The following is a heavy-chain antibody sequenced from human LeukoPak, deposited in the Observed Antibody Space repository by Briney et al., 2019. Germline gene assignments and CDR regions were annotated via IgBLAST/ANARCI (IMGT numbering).Heavy chain of an antibody. CDR2: IYRSGNT. V-gene: IGHV4-38-2*02. Sequence: PSETLSLTCTVSGYSISSGYYWGWIRQPPGKGLEWLGSIYRSGNTYYNPSLKSRVTISVDTSKNQFSLKLSSVTAADTAVYYCARVWKGATDYWGQGTLVTVSS. J-gene: IGHJ4*02. CDR3: ARVWKGATDY. D-gene: IGHD1-26*01. CDR1: GYSISSGYY.